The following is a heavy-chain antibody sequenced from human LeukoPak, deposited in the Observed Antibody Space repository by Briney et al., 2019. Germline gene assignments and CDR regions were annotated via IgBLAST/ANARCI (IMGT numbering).Heavy chain of an antibody. V-gene: IGHV4-38-2*02. D-gene: IGHD3-22*01. J-gene: IGHJ4*02. CDR1: GYSISSGYY. CDR3: ARERYYYDSSGYPY. Sequence: PSETLSLTCAVSGYSISSGYYWGWIRQPPGKGLEWIGSIYHSGSTCYNPSLKSRVTISVDTSKNQFSLKLSSVTAADTAVYYCARERYYYDSSGYPYWGQGTLVTVSS. CDR2: IYHSGST.